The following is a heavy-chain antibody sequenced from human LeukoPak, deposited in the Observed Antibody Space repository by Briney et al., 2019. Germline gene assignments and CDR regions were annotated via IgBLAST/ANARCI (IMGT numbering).Heavy chain of an antibody. J-gene: IGHJ4*02. D-gene: IGHD5-18*01. CDR1: GFTFDDYA. CDR2: ISWNSGSI. V-gene: IGHV3-9*01. Sequence: GGSLRLSCAASGFTFDDYAMHWVRQAPGKGLEWVSGISWNSGSIGYADSVKGRFTISRDNSKNTLYLQMNSLRAEDTAVYYCAKEHFLRYSYGYDYWGQGTLVTVSS. CDR3: AKEHFLRYSYGYDY.